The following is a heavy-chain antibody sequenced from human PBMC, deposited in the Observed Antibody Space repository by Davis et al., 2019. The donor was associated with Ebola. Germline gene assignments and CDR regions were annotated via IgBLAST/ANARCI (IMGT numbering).Heavy chain of an antibody. V-gene: IGHV4-34*01. CDR1: GGSFSGYY. D-gene: IGHD4-17*01. CDR3: ASRTVLAH. CDR2: INHSGST. Sequence: MPSETLSLTCAVYGGSFSGYYWSWIRQPPGKGLEWIGEINHSGSTNYNPSLKSRVTISVDTSKNQFSLKLSSVTAADTAVYYCASRTVLAHWGQGTLVTVSS. J-gene: IGHJ4*02.